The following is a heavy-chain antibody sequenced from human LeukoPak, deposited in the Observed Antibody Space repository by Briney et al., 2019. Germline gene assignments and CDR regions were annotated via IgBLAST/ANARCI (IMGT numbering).Heavy chain of an antibody. CDR3: ARGPLRYYFDY. V-gene: IGHV4-38-2*01. CDR2: IYYSGST. J-gene: IGHJ4*02. CDR1: GYSISSGYY. Sequence: PSETLSLTCAVSGYSISSGYYWAWIRQPPGKGLEWIGSIYYSGSTYYNPSLKSRVTISMDTSKNQFSLKLTSVTAADTAVYYCARGPLRYYFDYWGQGTLVTVSS.